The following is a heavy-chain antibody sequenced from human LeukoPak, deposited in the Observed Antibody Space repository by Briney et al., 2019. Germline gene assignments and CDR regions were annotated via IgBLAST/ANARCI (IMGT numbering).Heavy chain of an antibody. Sequence: GGSLRLSCVVAGFTFSSYGMSWVRQAPGKGLEWVSAISGSGSNTYYADSVKGRFTISRDNSKNTLYLQMNSLRAEDAAVYSCAKDRLTLSAFDIWGQGTMVAVSS. CDR1: GFTFSSYG. J-gene: IGHJ3*02. D-gene: IGHD3-16*01. V-gene: IGHV3-23*01. CDR3: AKDRLTLSAFDI. CDR2: ISGSGSNT.